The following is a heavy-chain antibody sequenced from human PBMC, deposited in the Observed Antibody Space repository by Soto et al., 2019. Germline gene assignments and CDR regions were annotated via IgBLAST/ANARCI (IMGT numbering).Heavy chain of an antibody. D-gene: IGHD3-22*01. J-gene: IGHJ4*02. V-gene: IGHV1-69*01. Sequence: QEQLVQSGAEVKKPGSSVKVSCKASGGLFSSYPISWVRQVPGQGLEWMGGIIPVFQTAHYTQRFQGRVTSVPGETTNTADMELSSLRSEDTAICYCARGGSGYTRFNAFWAQGPLVTVSS. CDR1: GGLFSSYP. CDR2: IIPVFQTA. CDR3: ARGGSGYTRFNAF.